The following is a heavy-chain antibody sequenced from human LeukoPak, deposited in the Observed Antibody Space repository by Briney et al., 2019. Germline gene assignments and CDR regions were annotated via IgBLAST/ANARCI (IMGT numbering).Heavy chain of an antibody. V-gene: IGHV3-23*01. CDR1: GFTFSSYA. CDR3: AKVRAFFGSGIDF. D-gene: IGHD3-10*01. CDR2: ISGSGGST. Sequence: GGSLRLSCEASGFTFSSYAMSWVRQAPGKGLEWVSHISGSGGSTYSADSVKGRFTISRDNSKNTLYLQMNSLRAEDTAVYYCAKVRAFFGSGIDFWGQGTLVTVSS. J-gene: IGHJ4*02.